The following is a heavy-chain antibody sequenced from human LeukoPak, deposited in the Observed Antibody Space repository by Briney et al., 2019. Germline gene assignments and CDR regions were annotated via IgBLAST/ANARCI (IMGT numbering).Heavy chain of an antibody. CDR2: INHSGST. J-gene: IGHJ5*02. V-gene: IGHV4-34*01. CDR1: GGSFSGYY. CDR3: ARLVVNDFWRASRRGNWFDP. D-gene: IGHD3-3*01. Sequence: PSETLSLTCAVYGGSFSGYYWSWIRQPPGKGLEWIGEINHSGSTNYNPSLKSRVTISVDTSKNQFSLKLNSVTAADTAVYYCARLVVNDFWRASRRGNWFDPWGQGTLVTVSS.